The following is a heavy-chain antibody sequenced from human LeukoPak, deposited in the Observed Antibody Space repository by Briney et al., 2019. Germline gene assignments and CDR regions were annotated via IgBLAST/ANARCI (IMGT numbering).Heavy chain of an antibody. CDR3: VRGIAARPQDY. D-gene: IGHD6-6*01. J-gene: IGHJ4*02. CDR2: ISSSSSTI. V-gene: IGHV3-48*01. CDR1: GFTLSSYS. Sequence: GGSLRLSCAASGFTLSSYSMNWVRQAPGKGLEWVSYISSSSSTIYYADSVKGRFTISRDNAKNSLYLQMNSLRAEDTAVYYCVRGIAARPQDYWGQGTLVTVSS.